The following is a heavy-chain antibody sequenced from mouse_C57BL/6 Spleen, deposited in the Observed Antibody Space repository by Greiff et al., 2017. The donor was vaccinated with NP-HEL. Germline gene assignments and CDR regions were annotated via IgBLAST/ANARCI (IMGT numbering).Heavy chain of an antibody. CDR1: GFTFSSYG. J-gene: IGHJ4*01. Sequence: EVQGVESGGDLVKPGGSLKLSCAASGFTFSSYGMSWVRQTPDKRLEWVATISSGGSYTYYPDSVKGRFTISRDNAKNTLYLQMSSLKSEDTAMYYCARQKDYYGSSPYAMDYWGQGTSVTVSS. V-gene: IGHV5-6*01. D-gene: IGHD1-1*01. CDR2: ISSGGSYT. CDR3: ARQKDYYGSSPYAMDY.